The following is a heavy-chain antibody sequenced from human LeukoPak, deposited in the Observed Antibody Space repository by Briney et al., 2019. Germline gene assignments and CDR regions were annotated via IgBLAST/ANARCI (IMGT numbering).Heavy chain of an antibody. J-gene: IGHJ5*02. CDR1: GGSISSGSYY. Sequence: SETLSLTCTVSGGSISSGSYYWSWIRQPAGEGLEWIGRIYTSGSTNYNPSLKSRVTISVDTSKNQFSLKLSSVTAADTAVYYCAREDYSNYWFDHWGQGTLVTVSS. CDR2: IYTSGST. V-gene: IGHV4-61*02. CDR3: AREDYSNYWFDH. D-gene: IGHD4-11*01.